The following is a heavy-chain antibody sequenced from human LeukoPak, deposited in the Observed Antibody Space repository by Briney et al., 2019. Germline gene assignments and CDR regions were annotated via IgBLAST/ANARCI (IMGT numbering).Heavy chain of an antibody. CDR3: TTEGVGGGAFDI. V-gene: IGHV3-15*01. CDR2: IKRKAVGGTT. Sequence: GGSLRLSCSASGFTFSSFALSWVRQAPGKGLEWVGRIKRKAVGGTTDYAAHVKGRFTITRDDSKNTLYLQMNSLKTEDTAVYYCTTEGVGGGAFDIWGQGTMVIVSS. CDR1: GFTFSSFA. J-gene: IGHJ3*02. D-gene: IGHD3-3*01.